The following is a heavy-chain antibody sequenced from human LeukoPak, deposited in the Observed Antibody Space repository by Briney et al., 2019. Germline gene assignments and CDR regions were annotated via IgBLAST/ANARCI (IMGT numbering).Heavy chain of an antibody. D-gene: IGHD3-10*01. CDR3: AKSRGGPTMVRGVTSATDVYGMDV. CDR2: ISGDGYST. CDR1: GFTIDDYA. V-gene: IGHV3-43*02. J-gene: IGHJ6*02. Sequence: GGSLRLSCAASGFTIDDYAMHWVRQAPGKGLEWVSLISGDGYSTYADSVKGRFTISRDNSKNSLYLQMNSLRTEDTALYYCAKSRGGPTMVRGVTSATDVYGMDVWGQGTTVTVSS.